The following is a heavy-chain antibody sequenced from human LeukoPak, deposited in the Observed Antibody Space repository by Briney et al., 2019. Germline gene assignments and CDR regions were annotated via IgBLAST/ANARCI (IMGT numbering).Heavy chain of an antibody. CDR1: GFTFSAYD. V-gene: IGHV3-30*18. J-gene: IGHJ6*03. CDR3: AKSLDYGDYIRTCHYYMDV. Sequence: GGSLRLSCAASGFTFSAYDMHWVRQAPGKGLEWVAVISYDEGNKYYADSVKGRFTISRDNSKNTLYVQMNSLRAEDTAVYYCAKSLDYGDYIRTCHYYMDVWGKGTTVTVSS. CDR2: ISYDEGNK. D-gene: IGHD4-17*01.